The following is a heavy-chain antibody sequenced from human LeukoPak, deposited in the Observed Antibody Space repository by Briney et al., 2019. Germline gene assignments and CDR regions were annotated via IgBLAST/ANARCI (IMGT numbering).Heavy chain of an antibody. CDR3: ARAVSGRFDY. CDR2: IYYSGTT. Sequence: MPSETLSLTCTVSGGSISGSYWSWVRQPPGKGLDYIGYIYYSGTTNYNPSLKSRVTISLNTSKNQFSLRLSSVTAADTAIYYCARAVSGRFDYWGQGTLVTVSS. D-gene: IGHD6-19*01. CDR1: GGSISGSY. V-gene: IGHV4-59*08. J-gene: IGHJ4*02.